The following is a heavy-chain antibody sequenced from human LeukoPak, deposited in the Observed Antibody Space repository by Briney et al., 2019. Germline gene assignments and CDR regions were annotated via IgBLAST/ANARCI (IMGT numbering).Heavy chain of an antibody. CDR1: GGSIRSSYYY. Sequence: SETLSLTCTVSGGSIRSSYYYWGWIRQPPGKGLEWIGSIYDSGSTYYNPSLKSRVTISVDTSKNQFSLKLSSVTAADTAMYYCASHYGDYDYFQHWGQGTLVTVSS. CDR2: IYDSGST. D-gene: IGHD4-17*01. CDR3: ASHYGDYDYFQH. J-gene: IGHJ1*01. V-gene: IGHV4-39*07.